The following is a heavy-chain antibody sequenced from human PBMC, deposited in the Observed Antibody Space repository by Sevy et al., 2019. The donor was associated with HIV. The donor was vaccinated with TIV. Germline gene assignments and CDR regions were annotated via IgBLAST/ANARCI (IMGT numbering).Heavy chain of an antibody. D-gene: IGHD3-22*01. CDR2: ISSSGTTL. V-gene: IGHV3-48*03. CDR1: GFTVSSYE. CDR3: ARKGGAYDIGFDP. J-gene: IGHJ5*02. Sequence: GGSLRLSCAASGFTVSSYEMTWVRQTPGKGLEWVSSISSSGTTLYYGDSVEGRFTISRDNPKNSLYLQMNSLRAEDTAVYYCARKGGAYDIGFDPWGQGTLVTVSS.